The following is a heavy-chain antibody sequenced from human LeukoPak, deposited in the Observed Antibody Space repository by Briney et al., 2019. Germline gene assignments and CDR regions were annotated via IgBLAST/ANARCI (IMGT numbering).Heavy chain of an antibody. CDR3: ARDTYKYDSSGYYWLDY. V-gene: IGHV4-4*07. CDR1: GVSISSYY. Sequence: SETLSLTCTVSGVSISSYYWSWIRQPAGKGLEWIGRINTSGSTNYNPSLKSRVTMPVDTSKNQFSLKLSSVTAADTAVYYCARDTYKYDSSGYYWLDYWGQGTLVTVSS. CDR2: INTSGST. J-gene: IGHJ4*02. D-gene: IGHD3-22*01.